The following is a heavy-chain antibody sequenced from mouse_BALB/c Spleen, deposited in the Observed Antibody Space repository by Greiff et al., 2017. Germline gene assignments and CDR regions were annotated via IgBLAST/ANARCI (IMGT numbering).Heavy chain of an antibody. CDR2: INPSNGGT. V-gene: IGHV1S81*02. Sequence: VQLQQSGAELVKPGASVKLSCKASGYTFTSYYMYWVKQRPGQGLEWIGEINPSNGGTNFNEKFKSKATLTVDKSSSTAYMQLSSLTSEDSAVYYCTRGIYYYGSSPLYWYFDVWGAGTTVTVSS. J-gene: IGHJ1*01. CDR1: GYTFTSYY. D-gene: IGHD1-1*01. CDR3: TRGIYYYGSSPLYWYFDV.